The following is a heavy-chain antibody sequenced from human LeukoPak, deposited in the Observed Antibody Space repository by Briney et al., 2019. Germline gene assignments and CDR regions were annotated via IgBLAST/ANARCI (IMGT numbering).Heavy chain of an antibody. J-gene: IGHJ4*02. Sequence: SETLSLTCTVSGGSISSGDYYWSWIRQPPGKGLEWIGYIYYSGSTYYNPSLKSRVTISVDTSKNQFSLKLSSVTAADTAVYYRARDSGLDSFDYWGQGTLVTVSS. D-gene: IGHD3-22*01. CDR2: IYYSGST. V-gene: IGHV4-30-4*08. CDR3: ARDSGLDSFDY. CDR1: GGSISSGDYY.